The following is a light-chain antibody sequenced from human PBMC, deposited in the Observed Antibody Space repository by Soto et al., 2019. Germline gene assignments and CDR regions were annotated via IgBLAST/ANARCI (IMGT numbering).Light chain of an antibody. CDR3: CSKTSTNTLV. CDR2: EVH. CDR1: SSDVGGYKY. Sequence: QSALTQHASVSGSPGQSITIPCTGTSSDVGGYKYVSWYQQVPGKVPKLIIFEVHNRPSGISNRFSGSKSGNTASLTISGLQPEDEGDYYCCSKTSTNTLVFGGGTKLTVL. V-gene: IGLV2-14*01. J-gene: IGLJ3*02.